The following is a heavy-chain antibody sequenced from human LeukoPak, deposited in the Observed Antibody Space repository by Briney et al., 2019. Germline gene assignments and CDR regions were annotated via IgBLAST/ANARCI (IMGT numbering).Heavy chain of an antibody. J-gene: IGHJ4*02. Sequence: GGSLRLSCAASGFTFSSFWMHWVRQAPGKGLVWVSRINSVGSSTSYADSVKGRFTISRDNAKNTLYLQMNSLRVEDTAVYYCAKRADNTHYAFDYWGQGTLVTVSS. CDR1: GFTFSSFW. V-gene: IGHV3-74*01. D-gene: IGHD3-16*01. CDR2: INSVGSST. CDR3: AKRADNTHYAFDY.